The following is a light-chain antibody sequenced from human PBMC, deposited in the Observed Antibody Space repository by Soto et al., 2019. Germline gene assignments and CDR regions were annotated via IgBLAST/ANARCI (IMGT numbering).Light chain of an antibody. CDR3: SSYTSSATLYV. Sequence: SVLTQPASVSGSPGQSITISCTGTSSDIGNYNYVSWYQQHPGKAPKLMIYDVSNRPSGVSNRFSASKSGNTASLTISGLQAEDEADYYCSSYTSSATLYVFGAGTKLTVL. J-gene: IGLJ1*01. CDR2: DVS. V-gene: IGLV2-14*01. CDR1: SSDIGNYNY.